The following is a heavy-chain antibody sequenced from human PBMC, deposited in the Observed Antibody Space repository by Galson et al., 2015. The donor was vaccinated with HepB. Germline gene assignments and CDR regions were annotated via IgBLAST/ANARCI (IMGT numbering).Heavy chain of an antibody. CDR1: GFTFSSFG. CDR2: ISYDGSNK. CDR3: AKDHGLIVLVITPKGYFDY. V-gene: IGHV3-30*18. D-gene: IGHD3-22*01. J-gene: IGHJ4*02. Sequence: SLRLSCAASGFTFSSFGMHWVRQAPGKGLEWVAFISYDGSNKYYGDSVKGRFTISRDNSKNTLGLQMNSLRAEDTAVYYCAKDHGLIVLVITPKGYFDYWGQGTLVTVSS.